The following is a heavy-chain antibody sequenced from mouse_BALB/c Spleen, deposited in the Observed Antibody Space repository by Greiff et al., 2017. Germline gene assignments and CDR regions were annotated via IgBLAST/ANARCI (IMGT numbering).Heavy chain of an antibody. CDR2: ISSGGSYT. V-gene: IGHV5-6-4*01. CDR1: GLTFTSYS. J-gene: IGHJ4*01. CDR3: TRDQEGNGNYLYYYAMDY. Sequence: EVKLLESGGGLVKPGGSLKLSCAASGLTFTSYSMSWVRQTPGKRLEWVATISSGGSYTYYPDSVKGRFTISRDNAKNTLYLQMSSLTSEDTAMYYCTRDQEGNGNYLYYYAMDYWGQGTSVTVSS. D-gene: IGHD2-1*01.